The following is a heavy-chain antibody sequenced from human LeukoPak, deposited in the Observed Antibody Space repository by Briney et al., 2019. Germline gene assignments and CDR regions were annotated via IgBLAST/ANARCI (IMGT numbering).Heavy chain of an antibody. CDR1: GYTFTSYD. D-gene: IGHD6-19*01. CDR2: MNPNSGNT. V-gene: IGHV1-8*01. J-gene: IGHJ6*03. CDR3: ARSPVAGTLDYYYYYMDV. Sequence: GALVKVSCKASGYTFTSYDINWVRQATGQGLEWMGWMNPNSGNTGYAQKFQGRVTMTRNTSISTAYMELSSLRSEDTAVYYCARSPVAGTLDYYYYYMDVWGKGTTVTVSS.